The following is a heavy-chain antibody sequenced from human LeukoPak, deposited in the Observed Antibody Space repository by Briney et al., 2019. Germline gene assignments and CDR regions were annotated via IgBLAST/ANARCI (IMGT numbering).Heavy chain of an antibody. D-gene: IGHD3-22*01. Sequence: SETLSLTCTVSGGSISSYYWSWIRQPLGKGLEWIGYIYYSGSTNYNPSLKSRVTISVDTSKNQFSLKLSSVTAADTAVYYCARRFYYDTSGSDAFDIWGQGTMVTVSS. CDR3: ARRFYYDTSGSDAFDI. CDR2: IYYSGST. J-gene: IGHJ3*02. CDR1: GGSISSYY. V-gene: IGHV4-59*08.